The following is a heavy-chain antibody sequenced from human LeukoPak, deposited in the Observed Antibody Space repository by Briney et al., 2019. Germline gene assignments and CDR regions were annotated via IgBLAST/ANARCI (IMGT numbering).Heavy chain of an antibody. D-gene: IGHD1-26*01. CDR3: VRDRGTYRPIDY. J-gene: IGHJ4*02. CDR1: GFTFNSYS. V-gene: IGHV3-48*04. Sequence: PGGSLRLSCAASGFTFNSYSMNWVRQAPGKGLEWVSYISSSSSTIYYADSVKGRFTISRDNAQNSLYLQMNSLRAEDTAIYYCVRDRGTYRPIDYWGQGTLVTVSS. CDR2: ISSSSSTI.